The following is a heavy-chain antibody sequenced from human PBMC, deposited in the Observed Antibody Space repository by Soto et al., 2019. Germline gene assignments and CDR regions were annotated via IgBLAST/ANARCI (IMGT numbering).Heavy chain of an antibody. CDR1: GGSISSSTYY. Sequence: QLQLQESGPGLVKPSETLSLTCTVSGGSISSSTYYWGWIRQPPGKGLEWIGRIYYSGSTYYNPSIKSRVTIPVDTSKNRISLKLSSVTAADTAVHYCARQEGGCYYREYFQHWGQGTLVTVSS. CDR3: ARQEGGCYYREYFQH. CDR2: IYYSGST. J-gene: IGHJ1*01. D-gene: IGHD1-26*01. V-gene: IGHV4-39*01.